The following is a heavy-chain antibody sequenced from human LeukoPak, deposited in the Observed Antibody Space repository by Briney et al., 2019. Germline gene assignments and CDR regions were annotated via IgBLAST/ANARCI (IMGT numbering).Heavy chain of an antibody. D-gene: IGHD5-12*01. CDR3: ARGGSYSGYDDPSWFDP. Sequence: SETLSLTCAVYGGSFSGYYWSWIRQPPGKGLEWIGEINHSGSTNYNPSLKSRVTISVDTSKNQFSLKLSSVTAADTAVYYCARGGSYSGYDDPSWFDPWGQGTLVTVS. CDR2: INHSGST. CDR1: GGSFSGYY. V-gene: IGHV4-34*01. J-gene: IGHJ5*02.